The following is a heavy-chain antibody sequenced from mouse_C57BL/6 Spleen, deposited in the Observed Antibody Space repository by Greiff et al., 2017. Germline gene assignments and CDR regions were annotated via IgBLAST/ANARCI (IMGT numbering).Heavy chain of an antibody. V-gene: IGHV1-18*01. CDR3: ARRGPITTVVAPRYFDV. CDR2: INPNNGGT. CDR1: GYTFTDYN. J-gene: IGHJ1*03. D-gene: IGHD1-1*01. Sequence: VQLQQSGPELVKPGASVKIPCKASGYTFTDYNMDWVKQSHGKSLEWIGDINPNNGGTIYNQKFKGKATLTVDKSSSTAYMELRSLTSEDTAVYYCARRGPITTVVAPRYFDVWGTGTTVTVSS.